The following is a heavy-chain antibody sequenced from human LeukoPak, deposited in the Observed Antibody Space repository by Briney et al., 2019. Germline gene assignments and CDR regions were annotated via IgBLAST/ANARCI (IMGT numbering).Heavy chain of an antibody. Sequence: TGGSLRLSCAASGLTFSSYGMSWVRQAPGRGLEWVSAISTTGGTTYYADSVRGRLTISRDNCRNSLYLQMNSLRAEDTDIYYCAKNGDRGAYCSGGTCYPYYYYYMDVWGKGTTVTISS. CDR3: AKNGDRGAYCSGGTCYPYYYYYMDV. D-gene: IGHD2-15*01. CDR1: GLTFSSYG. J-gene: IGHJ6*03. V-gene: IGHV3-23*01. CDR2: ISTTGGTT.